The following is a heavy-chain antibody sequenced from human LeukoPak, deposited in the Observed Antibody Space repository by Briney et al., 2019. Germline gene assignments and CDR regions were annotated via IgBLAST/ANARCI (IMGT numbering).Heavy chain of an antibody. V-gene: IGHV3-30*02. CDR2: IWYDGRDK. CDR3: AKDPYSYGSYFDY. J-gene: IGHJ4*02. CDR1: GFTFSGCG. D-gene: IGHD5-18*01. Sequence: GGSLRLSCAASGFTFSGCGMHWVRQAPGKGLEWVAFIWYDGRDKYYADSVKGRFTISRDNSKNTLYLQMNSLRAEDTAMYYRAKDPYSYGSYFDYWGQGTLVTVSS.